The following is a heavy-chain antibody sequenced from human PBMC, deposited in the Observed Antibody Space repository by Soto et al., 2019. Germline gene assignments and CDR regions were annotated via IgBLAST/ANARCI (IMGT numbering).Heavy chain of an antibody. CDR2: IYHSGST. D-gene: IGHD1-26*01. V-gene: IGHV4-4*02. Sequence: QVQLQESGPGLVKPSGTLSLTCAVSGGSISSSNWWSWVRQPPGKGLEWIGEIYHSGSTNYNPSLKSRVTISVDKSKNQFSLKLSSVTAADAALYYCARSNSGNYYEVFDYWGQGTLVTVSS. CDR1: GGSISSSNW. CDR3: ARSNSGNYYEVFDY. J-gene: IGHJ4*02.